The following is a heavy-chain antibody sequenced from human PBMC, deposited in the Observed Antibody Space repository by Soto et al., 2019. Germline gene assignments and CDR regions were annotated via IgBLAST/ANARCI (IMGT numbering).Heavy chain of an antibody. CDR2: IYPRDSDT. CDR1: GYTFTNYW. CDR3: ARHGGEGSGWFLGVWY. D-gene: IGHD6-19*01. J-gene: IGHJ4*02. V-gene: IGHV5-51*01. Sequence: GESLKISCEASGYTFTNYWIGWVRQMPGTGLEWMGIIYPRDSDTRYSPSFQDQVTMSVDKSIGTAYLQWSSLKASDTAMYYCARHGGEGSGWFLGVWYWGQGTLATVSS.